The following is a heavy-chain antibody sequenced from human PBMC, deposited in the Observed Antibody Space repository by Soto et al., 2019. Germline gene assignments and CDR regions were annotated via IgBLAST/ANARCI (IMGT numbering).Heavy chain of an antibody. CDR3: ARGVRCCGGTCHAWELFDY. J-gene: IGHJ4*02. CDR1: GFTFSNFW. Sequence: GRSLRLSCAASGFTFSNFWMDWVRQAPGKGLEWVANIKQGGSETYYVDSVKGRFTISRDNAKNSLYLHMNSLRAEDTAVYYCARGVRCCGGTCHAWELFDYWAQGSLVTVSS. V-gene: IGHV3-7*01. CDR2: IKQGGSET. D-gene: IGHD2-15*01.